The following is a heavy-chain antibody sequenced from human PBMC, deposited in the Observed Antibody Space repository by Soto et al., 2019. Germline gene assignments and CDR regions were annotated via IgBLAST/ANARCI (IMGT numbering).Heavy chain of an antibody. J-gene: IGHJ4*02. Sequence: PGGSLRLSCAASGFTFSSYGMHWVRQAPGKGLEWVAVISYDGSNKYYADSVKGRFTISRDNSKNTLYLQMNSLRAEDTAVYYCAKDKSSNYKGYYFDYWGQGTLVTVSS. CDR1: GFTFSSYG. CDR3: AKDKSSNYKGYYFDY. CDR2: ISYDGSNK. D-gene: IGHD4-4*01. V-gene: IGHV3-30*18.